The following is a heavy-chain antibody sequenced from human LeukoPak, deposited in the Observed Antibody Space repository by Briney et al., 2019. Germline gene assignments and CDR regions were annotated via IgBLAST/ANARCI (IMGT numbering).Heavy chain of an antibody. V-gene: IGHV5-51*01. J-gene: IGHJ4*02. CDR3: ARHGGRSNSAAAGQSDY. Sequence: GESLKISCKGSGYNFTNYWIGWVRQMPGKGLEWMGIIYPGDSDTRYSPSFQGQVTISVDKSISTAYLQWSSLKASDTAMYYCARHGGRSNSAAAGQSDYWGQGTLVTVSS. D-gene: IGHD6-13*01. CDR2: IYPGDSDT. CDR1: GYNFTNYW.